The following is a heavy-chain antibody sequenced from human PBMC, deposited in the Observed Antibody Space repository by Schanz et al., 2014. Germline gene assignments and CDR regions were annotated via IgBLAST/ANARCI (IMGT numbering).Heavy chain of an antibody. Sequence: QVQLVESGGGVVQPGRSLRLSCATSGFTFSSYGMHWVRQAPGKGLEWVAVIWFDGNNKYYADSVKGRFTISRDNSKNTLYLQMNSLRAEDTALYYCAKDPHKDCGGKTQALDIWGQGTMVTVSS. V-gene: IGHV3-33*06. CDR2: IWFDGNNK. D-gene: IGHD4-17*01. CDR1: GFTFSSYG. CDR3: AKDPHKDCGGKTQALDI. J-gene: IGHJ3*02.